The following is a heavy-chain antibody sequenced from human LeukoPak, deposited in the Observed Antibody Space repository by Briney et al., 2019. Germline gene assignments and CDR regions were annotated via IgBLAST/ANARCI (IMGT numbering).Heavy chain of an antibody. CDR2: IYHSGST. CDR1: GGSISSGGYS. J-gene: IGHJ2*01. CDR3: ARAPRDGYNYNWYFDL. Sequence: SETLSLTCAVSGGSISSGGYSWSWIRQPPGKGLEWIGYIYHSGSTYYNPSLKSRVTISVDRSKNQFSLKLSSVTAADTAVYYCARAPRDGYNYNWYFDLWGRGTLVTVSS. D-gene: IGHD5-24*01. V-gene: IGHV4-30-2*01.